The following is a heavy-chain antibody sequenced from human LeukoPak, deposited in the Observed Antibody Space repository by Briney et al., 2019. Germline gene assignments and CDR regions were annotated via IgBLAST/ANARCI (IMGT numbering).Heavy chain of an antibody. D-gene: IGHD3-10*01. Sequence: PGGSLRLSCAASGFTFDDYAMHWVRQTPGKGLEWVSGISWNSGSIGYADSVKGRFTISRDNVKNSLYLQMNSLRAEDTALYYCAKGSQFGESYNWFDPWGQGTLVTVSS. CDR1: GFTFDDYA. CDR2: ISWNSGSI. V-gene: IGHV3-9*01. CDR3: AKGSQFGESYNWFDP. J-gene: IGHJ5*02.